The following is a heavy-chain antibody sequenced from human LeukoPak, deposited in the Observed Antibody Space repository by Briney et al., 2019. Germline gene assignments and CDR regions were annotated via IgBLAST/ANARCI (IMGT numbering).Heavy chain of an antibody. V-gene: IGHV4-59*01. Sequence: SETLSLTCTVSGGSISSYYWSWIRQPPGKGLEWIGNIYYSGSTNYNPSLKSRVTISVDTSKNQFSLKLSSVTAADTAVYYCARNTYYYGSGSYFPDAFDIWGQGTMVTVSS. CDR2: IYYSGST. CDR1: GGSISSYY. D-gene: IGHD3-10*01. J-gene: IGHJ3*02. CDR3: ARNTYYYGSGSYFPDAFDI.